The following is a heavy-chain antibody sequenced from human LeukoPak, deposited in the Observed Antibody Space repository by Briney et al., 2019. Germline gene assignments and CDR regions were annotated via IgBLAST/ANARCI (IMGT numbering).Heavy chain of an antibody. J-gene: IGHJ4*02. Sequence: KPGGSLRLSCAASGFTFSSYSMNCVRQAPGKRLEWVSSISNSSSYIYYADSVTGRFTISRDHAKNSLYLQLNSLRPDDTGVYYCSRGGGYGDYLGDYWGQGTLVTVSS. V-gene: IGHV3-21*01. CDR2: ISNSSSYI. D-gene: IGHD4-17*01. CDR3: SRGGGYGDYLGDY. CDR1: GFTFSSYS.